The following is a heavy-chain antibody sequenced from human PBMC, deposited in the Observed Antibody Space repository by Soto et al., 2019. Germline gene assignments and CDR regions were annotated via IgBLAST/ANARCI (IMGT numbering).Heavy chain of an antibody. J-gene: IGHJ4*02. V-gene: IGHV3-53*01. Sequence: GGSLRLSCAVSGFTVRSNYMNWVRQAPGKGLEWVSVIYSGGSAFYADSVKGRFTISRDSSKNTLYLQMSSLRAEDTAVYYCAGGAPITPGTFAYWGQGTLVTVSS. CDR1: GFTVRSNY. CDR2: IYSGGSA. D-gene: IGHD5-12*01. CDR3: AGGAPITPGTFAY.